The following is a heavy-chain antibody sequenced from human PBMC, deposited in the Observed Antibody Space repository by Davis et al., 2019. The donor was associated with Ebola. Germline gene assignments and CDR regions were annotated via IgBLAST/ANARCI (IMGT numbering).Heavy chain of an antibody. CDR1: GGSISSSSYY. V-gene: IGHV4-39*01. D-gene: IGHD5-24*01. Sequence: SETLSLTCAVSGGSISSSSYYWGWIRQPPGKGLEWIGSIYYSGSTYYNPSLKSRVTISVDTSKNQFSLKLSSVTAADTAVYYCARGRWLDYWGQGTLVTVSS. CDR2: IYYSGST. CDR3: ARGRWLDY. J-gene: IGHJ4*02.